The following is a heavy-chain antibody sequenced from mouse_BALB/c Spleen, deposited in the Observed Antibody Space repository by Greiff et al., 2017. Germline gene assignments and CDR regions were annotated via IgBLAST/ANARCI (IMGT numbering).Heavy chain of an antibody. V-gene: IGHV5-6-3*01. Sequence: EVKLMESGGGLVKPGGSLKLSCAASGFTFSSYGMSWVRQTPDKRLELVATINSNGGSTYYPDSVKGRFTISRDNAKNTLYLQMSSLKSEDTAMYYCARDRRHDWYFDVWGAGTTVTVSS. CDR1: GFTFSSYG. CDR2: INSNGGST. D-gene: IGHD1-2*01. J-gene: IGHJ1*01. CDR3: ARDRRHDWYFDV.